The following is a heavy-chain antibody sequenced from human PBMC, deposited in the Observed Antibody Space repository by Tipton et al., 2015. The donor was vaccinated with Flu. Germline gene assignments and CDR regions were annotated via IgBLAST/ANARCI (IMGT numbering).Heavy chain of an antibody. CDR3: AGALAARVPD. Sequence: QSGPEVKKPGASVKVSCKASGYTFTSYYMHWVRQAPGQGLEWMGIINPSGGSTSYAQKFQGRVTMTRDTSTSTVYMELSGLRSEDTAVYYCAGALAARVPDWGQGTMVTVSS. J-gene: IGHJ3*01. CDR2: INPSGGST. CDR1: GYTFTSYY. V-gene: IGHV1-46*01. D-gene: IGHD6-6*01.